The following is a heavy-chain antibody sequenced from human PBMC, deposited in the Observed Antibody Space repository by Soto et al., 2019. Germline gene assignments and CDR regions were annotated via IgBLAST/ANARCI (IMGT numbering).Heavy chain of an antibody. CDR1: GYTFTSYA. D-gene: IGHD6-19*01. Sequence: QVPLVQSGAEVKKPGASVKVSCKASGYTFTSYAMHWVRQAPGQRLEWMGWINAGNGNTKYSQKFQGRVTITRDTSASTAYMELSSLRSEDTAVYYCARDFLAVAAFDYWGQGTLVTVSS. CDR3: ARDFLAVAAFDY. J-gene: IGHJ4*02. CDR2: INAGNGNT. V-gene: IGHV1-3*01.